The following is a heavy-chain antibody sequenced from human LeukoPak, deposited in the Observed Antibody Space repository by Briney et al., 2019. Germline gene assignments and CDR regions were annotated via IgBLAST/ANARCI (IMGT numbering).Heavy chain of an antibody. J-gene: IGHJ3*02. CDR1: GFTFSSYA. CDR2: IRFDGSNK. Sequence: GGSLRLSCAASGFTFSSYAMSWVRQAPGKGLEWVAFIRFDGSNKYYADSVKGRFTISRDNSKNTLYLQMNSLRAEDTSVYYCAKDHCSSTNCQGNAFDIWGRGTMVTVSS. V-gene: IGHV3-30*02. D-gene: IGHD2-2*01. CDR3: AKDHCSSTNCQGNAFDI.